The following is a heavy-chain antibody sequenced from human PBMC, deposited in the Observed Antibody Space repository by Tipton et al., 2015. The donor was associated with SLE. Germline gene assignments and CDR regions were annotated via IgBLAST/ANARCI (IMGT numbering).Heavy chain of an antibody. Sequence: SLRLSCAASEFTVTGSYMSWVRQAPGKGLEWVSIIYSGDTTSYADSVKGRFTISRHSSKNTFYLQMRSLRLEDTAVYYCASLGRWYFNHWGRGTLVTVSS. V-gene: IGHV3-53*04. D-gene: IGHD3-10*01. CDR3: ASLGRWYFNH. CDR2: IYSGDTT. CDR1: EFTVTGSY. J-gene: IGHJ2*01.